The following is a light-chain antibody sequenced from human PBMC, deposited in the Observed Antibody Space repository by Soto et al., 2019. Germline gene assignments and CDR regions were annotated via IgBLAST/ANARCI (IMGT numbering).Light chain of an antibody. V-gene: IGKV3D-7*01. CDR3: QQDYNLRT. CDR1: QSVSSSY. CDR2: GAS. Sequence: PGERVTLSCRASQSVSSSYSTWYQQKPGQAPRLLIYGASTRATGIPARFSGSGSGTDFTLTISSLQPEDFAVYYCQQDYNLRTFGQGTKVEIK. J-gene: IGKJ1*01.